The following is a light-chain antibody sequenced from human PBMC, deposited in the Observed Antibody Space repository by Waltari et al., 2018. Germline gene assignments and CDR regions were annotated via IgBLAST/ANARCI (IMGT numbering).Light chain of an antibody. J-gene: IGKJ4*01. V-gene: IGKV1-39*01. CDR1: QSISTY. Sequence: TCLASQSISTYLNWYQQKPGKAPKLLIYAASSLQSGVPSRFSGSGSGTDFTLTISSLQPEDFATYYCQQSYSTPRTFGGGTKVEIE. CDR2: AAS. CDR3: QQSYSTPRT.